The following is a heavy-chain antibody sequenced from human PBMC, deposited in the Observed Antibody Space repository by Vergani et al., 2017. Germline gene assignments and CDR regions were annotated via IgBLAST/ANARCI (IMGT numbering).Heavy chain of an antibody. CDR2: NYYSGST. D-gene: IGHD6-19*01. CDR1: GGSISSSSYY. J-gene: IGHJ4*02. V-gene: IGHV4-39*01. Sequence: QLQLQESGPGLVKPSETLSLTCTVSGGSISSSSYYWGWIRQPPGQGLEWIGSNYYSGSTYYNPSLKSRVTISVDTSKNQFSLKLSAVTAADTAVYYCARRSAVAGTWXFDYWGQGTLVTVSS. CDR3: ARRSAVAGTWXFDY.